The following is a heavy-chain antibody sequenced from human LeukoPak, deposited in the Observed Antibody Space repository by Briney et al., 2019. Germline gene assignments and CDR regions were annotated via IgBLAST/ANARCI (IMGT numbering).Heavy chain of an antibody. CDR3: AREGTAGTNLNWFDP. Sequence: SETLSLTCSVSVGSISSFSWAWIRQPPGKGLEWIGYISYSGSTNFNPSLKSRVTISVDTSKNQFSLKLSSVTAADTAVYYCAREGTAGTNLNWFDPWGQGTLVTVSS. V-gene: IGHV4-59*01. CDR2: ISYSGST. CDR1: VGSISSFS. J-gene: IGHJ5*02. D-gene: IGHD1-1*01.